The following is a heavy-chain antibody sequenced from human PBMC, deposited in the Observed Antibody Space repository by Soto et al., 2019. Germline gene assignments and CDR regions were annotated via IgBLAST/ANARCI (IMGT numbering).Heavy chain of an antibody. CDR1: GGSISSYY. CDR3: ARVGYFDWLSPYCYGMDV. CDR2: IYYSGST. V-gene: IGHV4-59*01. J-gene: IGHJ6*02. Sequence: PSETLSLTCTVSGGSISSYYWSWIRQPPGKGLEWIGYIYYSGSTNYNPSLKSRVTISVDTSKNQFSLKLSSVTAADTAVYYCARVGYFDWLSPYCYGMDVWGQGTTVTVSS. D-gene: IGHD3-9*01.